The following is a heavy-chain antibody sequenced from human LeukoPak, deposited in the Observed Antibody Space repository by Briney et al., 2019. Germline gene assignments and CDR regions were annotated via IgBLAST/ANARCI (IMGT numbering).Heavy chain of an antibody. CDR1: GFTFSTYA. Sequence: GGSLRLSCAASGFTFSTYAMTWVRQAPGKGLEWVSRISGDGTIKTYADFVRGRFIVSRDNTKNILYLQMNSLKVEDTATYFCSRSQFDYWGQGVLVTVSS. CDR2: ISGDGTIK. J-gene: IGHJ4*02. V-gene: IGHV3-74*03. CDR3: SRSQFDY.